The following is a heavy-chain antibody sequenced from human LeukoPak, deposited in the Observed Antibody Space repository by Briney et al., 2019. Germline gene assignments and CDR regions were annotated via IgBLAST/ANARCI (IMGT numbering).Heavy chain of an antibody. CDR2: INSDGSST. D-gene: IGHD3-10*01. V-gene: IGHV3-74*01. CDR3: ARDRKTLLWFGELFDY. J-gene: IGHJ4*02. Sequence: GGSLRLSCAASGFTFSSYWMHWVRQAPGKGLVWVSRINSDGSSTSYADSVKGRFTISRDNAKNTLYLQMNSLRAEDTAVYYCARDRKTLLWFGELFDYWGQGTLVTVSS. CDR1: GFTFSSYW.